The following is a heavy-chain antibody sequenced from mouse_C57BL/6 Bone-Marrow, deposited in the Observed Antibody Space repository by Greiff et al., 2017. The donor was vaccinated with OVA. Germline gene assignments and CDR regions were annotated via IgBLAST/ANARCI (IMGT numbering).Heavy chain of an antibody. V-gene: IGHV10-1*01. D-gene: IGHD4-1*01. CDR1: GFSFNTYA. J-gene: IGHJ2*01. CDR2: IRSKSNNYAT. Sequence: EVQRVESGGGLVQPKGSLKLSCAASGFSFNTYAMNWVRQAPGKGLEWVARIRSKSNNYATYYADSVKDRFTISRDDSESMLYLQMNNLKTEDTAMYYCVRHQLTGTFDYWGQGTTLTVSS. CDR3: VRHQLTGTFDY.